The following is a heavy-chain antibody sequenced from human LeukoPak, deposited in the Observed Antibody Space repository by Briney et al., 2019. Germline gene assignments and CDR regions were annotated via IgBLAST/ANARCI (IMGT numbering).Heavy chain of an antibody. CDR2: ISSSGSTI. CDR3: AREAGATEGYYYYMDV. V-gene: IGHV3-48*03. Sequence: PGGSLRLSCAASGFTFSSYEMNWVRQAPGKGLEWVSYISSSGSTIYYADSVKGRFTISRDNAKNSLYLQMNSLRAEDTAVYYCAREAGATEGYYYYMDVWGTGTTVTVSS. CDR1: GFTFSSYE. D-gene: IGHD1-26*01. J-gene: IGHJ6*03.